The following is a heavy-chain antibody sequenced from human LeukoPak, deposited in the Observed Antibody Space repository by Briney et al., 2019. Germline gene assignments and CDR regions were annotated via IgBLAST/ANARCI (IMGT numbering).Heavy chain of an antibody. CDR3: AKGSYYDSSGSFYFDY. Sequence: GGSLRLSCAASGFTFSSSAMSWVRQAPGKGLEWVSGISGSGDNTYYADSVKGRFTISRDNSKNTLYVQVNSLGTEDTAAYYCAKGSYYDSSGSFYFDYWGQGTLVTVSS. CDR2: ISGSGDNT. V-gene: IGHV3-23*01. D-gene: IGHD3-22*01. J-gene: IGHJ4*02. CDR1: GFTFSSSA.